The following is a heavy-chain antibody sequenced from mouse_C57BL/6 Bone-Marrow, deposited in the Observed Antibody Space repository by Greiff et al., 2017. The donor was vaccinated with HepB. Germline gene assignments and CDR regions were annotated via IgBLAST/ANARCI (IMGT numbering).Heavy chain of an antibody. CDR2: IDPENGDT. CDR3: AITTVVAFDY. V-gene: IGHV14-4*01. Sequence: VQLQQSGAELVRPGASVKLSCTASGFNIKDDYMHWVKQRPEQGLEWIGWIDPENGDTEYASKFQGKATFTADTSSNTAYMQLSSLTTEDSAIYYCAITTVVAFDYWGQGTTLTVSS. D-gene: IGHD1-1*01. CDR1: GFNIKDDY. J-gene: IGHJ2*01.